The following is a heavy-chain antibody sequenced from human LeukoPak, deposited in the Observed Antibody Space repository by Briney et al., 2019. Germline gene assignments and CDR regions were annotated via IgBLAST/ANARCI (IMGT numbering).Heavy chain of an antibody. D-gene: IGHD6-13*01. J-gene: IGHJ4*02. V-gene: IGHV1-2*06. CDR3: ARGFHSSSWYYFDY. CDR1: GYTFTGYY. CDR2: INPNSGGT. Sequence: GASVKVSCMASGYTFTGYYMHWVRQAPGQGLEWMGRINPNSGGTNYAQKFQGRVTMTRDTSISTAYMELSRLRSDDTAVYYCARGFHSSSWYYFDYWGQGTLVTVSS.